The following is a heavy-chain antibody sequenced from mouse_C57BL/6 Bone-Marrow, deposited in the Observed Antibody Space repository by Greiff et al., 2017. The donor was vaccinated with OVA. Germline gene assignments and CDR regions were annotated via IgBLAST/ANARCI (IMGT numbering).Heavy chain of an antibody. CDR1: GYTFTSCW. CDR3: ARDLFGYFDY. J-gene: IGHJ2*01. CDR2: IYPGGGYT. Sequence: VQRLQSGAGLVRPATSLSLSCSATGYTFTSCWYWCSKRRPGHDLLGIGDIYPGGGYTNYNEKFKSKTSMTADTSSSTAYMQFSGLTSEDSAFYCCARDLFGYFDYWGQGTTLTVSS. V-gene: IGHV1-63*01.